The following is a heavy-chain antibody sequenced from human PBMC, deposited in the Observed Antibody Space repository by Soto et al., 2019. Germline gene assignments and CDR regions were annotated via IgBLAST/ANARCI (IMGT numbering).Heavy chain of an antibody. Sequence: QVQLQQWGAGLLKPSETLSLTCAVYGGSFSGYYWSWIRQPPGKGLEWIGEINHSGSTNYNPSLKSRVTISVDTSKNQFSLKLSSVTAADTAVYYCASGDFWSGYFDYWGQGTLVTVSS. CDR3: ASGDFWSGYFDY. CDR1: GGSFSGYY. CDR2: INHSGST. V-gene: IGHV4-34*01. D-gene: IGHD3-3*01. J-gene: IGHJ4*02.